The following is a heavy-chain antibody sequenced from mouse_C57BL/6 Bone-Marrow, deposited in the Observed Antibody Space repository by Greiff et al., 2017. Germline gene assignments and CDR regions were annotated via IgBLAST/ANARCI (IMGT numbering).Heavy chain of an antibody. D-gene: IGHD1-2*01. CDR2: IDPENGDT. Sequence: VQLQESGAELVRPGASVKLSCTASGFNIKDDYMHWVKQRPEQGLEWIGWIDPENGDTEYASKFQGKATITADTSSNTAYLQLSSLTSEDTAVYYCTTYGPYAMDYWGQGTSVTVSS. J-gene: IGHJ4*01. V-gene: IGHV14-4*01. CDR3: TTYGPYAMDY. CDR1: GFNIKDDY.